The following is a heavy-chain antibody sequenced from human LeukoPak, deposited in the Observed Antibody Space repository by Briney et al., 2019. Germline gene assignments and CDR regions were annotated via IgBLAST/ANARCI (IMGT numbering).Heavy chain of an antibody. CDR3: ARGVDSSSSFPYFDY. J-gene: IGHJ4*02. CDR1: GGSISSYY. CDR2: IYYSGST. D-gene: IGHD6-6*01. V-gene: IGHV4-59*12. Sequence: SETLSLTCTVSGGSISSYYWSWIRQPPGKGLEWIGYIYYSGSTNYNPSLKSRVTISVDTSKNQFSLKLSSVTAADTAVYYCARGVDSSSSFPYFDYWGQGTLLTVSS.